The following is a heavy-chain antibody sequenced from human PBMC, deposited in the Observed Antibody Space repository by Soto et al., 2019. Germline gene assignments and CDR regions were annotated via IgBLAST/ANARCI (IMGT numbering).Heavy chain of an antibody. CDR3: ARTLEERNGMDV. J-gene: IGHJ6*02. V-gene: IGHV2-26*01. CDR1: GVSLIDGKMG. CDR2: ILSNDEK. Sequence: QVTLKESGPVLVNPTETLTLTCTVSGVSLIDGKMGVSWIRQPPGKALEWLAHILSNDEKSYSTSLQRRLTSSTDTSKTQVVMTMTNLGPEDTGTYYCARTLEERNGMDVWGQGTAVTVSS.